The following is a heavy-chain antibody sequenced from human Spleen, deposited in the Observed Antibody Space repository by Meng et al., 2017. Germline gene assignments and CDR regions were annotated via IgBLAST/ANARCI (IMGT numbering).Heavy chain of an antibody. D-gene: IGHD6-25*01. Sequence: ASVKVSCKASGYTFTGYYMHWVRQAPGQGLEWMGRINPNSGGTNYAQKLQGRVTMTRDTSISTAYMELSRLRSDDTAMYYCARDEDISAAGKLFGDYWGQGTLVTVSS. CDR1: GYTFTGYY. V-gene: IGHV1-2*06. CDR2: INPNSGGT. J-gene: IGHJ4*02. CDR3: ARDEDISAAGKLFGDY.